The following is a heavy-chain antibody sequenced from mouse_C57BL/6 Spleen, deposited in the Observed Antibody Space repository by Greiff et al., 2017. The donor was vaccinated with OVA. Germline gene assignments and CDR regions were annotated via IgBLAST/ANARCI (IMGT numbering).Heavy chain of an antibody. V-gene: IGHV1-80*01. CDR3: ARGWDGGYFDV. D-gene: IGHD4-1*01. J-gene: IGHJ1*03. Sequence: QVQLKESGAELVKPGASVKISCKASGYAFSSYWMNWVKQRPGKGLEWIGQIYPGDGDTNYNGKFKGKATLTADKSSSTAYMQLSSLTSADSAVYFCARGWDGGYFDVWGTGTTVTVSS. CDR1: GYAFSSYW. CDR2: IYPGDGDT.